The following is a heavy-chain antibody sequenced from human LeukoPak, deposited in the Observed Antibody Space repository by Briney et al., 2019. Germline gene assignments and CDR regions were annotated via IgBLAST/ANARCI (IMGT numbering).Heavy chain of an antibody. CDR1: GGTFSSYA. J-gene: IGHJ4*02. Sequence: ASVKVSCKASGGTFSSYAISWVRQAPGQGLEWMGRINPSSGDTRYAQKFQGRVTITRDTSISTAYMELSSLRSDDTAVYYCVRENYKFDYWGQGTLVTVSS. D-gene: IGHD3-10*01. CDR2: INPSSGDT. CDR3: VRENYKFDY. V-gene: IGHV1-2*06.